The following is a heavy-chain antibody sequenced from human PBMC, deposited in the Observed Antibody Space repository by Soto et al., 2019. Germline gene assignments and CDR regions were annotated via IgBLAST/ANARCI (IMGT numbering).Heavy chain of an antibody. CDR3: ARVLNLYDISGYSTSSSHP. Sequence: TLSLTCTVSGGSISSGGYYWSWIRQHPGKGLEWIGYIYYSGSTYYNPSLKSRVTISVDTSKNQFSLKLSSVTAADTAVYYCARVLNLYDISGYSTSSSHPWGQATLATV. V-gene: IGHV4-31*03. CDR1: GGSISSGGYY. D-gene: IGHD3-22*01. CDR2: IYYSGST. J-gene: IGHJ5*02.